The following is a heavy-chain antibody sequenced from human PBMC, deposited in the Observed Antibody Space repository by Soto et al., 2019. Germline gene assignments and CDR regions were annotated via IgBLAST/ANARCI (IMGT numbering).Heavy chain of an antibody. V-gene: IGHV4-31*03. J-gene: IGHJ5*02. CDR2: IYYSGST. CDR3: ARDGCSSTSCYAIWFDP. Sequence: SETLSLTCTVSGGSISSGGYYWSWIRQHPGKGLEWIGYIYYSGSTYYNPSLKSRVTISVDTSKNQFSLKLSSVTAADTAVYYCARDGCSSTSCYAIWFDPWGQGTLVTVSS. CDR1: GGSISSGGYY. D-gene: IGHD2-2*01.